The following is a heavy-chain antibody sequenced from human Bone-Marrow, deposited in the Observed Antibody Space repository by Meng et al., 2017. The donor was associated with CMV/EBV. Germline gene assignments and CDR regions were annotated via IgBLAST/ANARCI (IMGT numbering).Heavy chain of an antibody. CDR1: GYNFTSYW. J-gene: IGHJ4*02. Sequence: GESLKISCQGSGYNFTSYWIGWVRQMPGKGLEWMGIIYPGDSDTRYSPSFQGQVTISADMSISTAYLQWSSLTASDTAIYYCARSQTGSYYGLDYWGQGTLVTVSS. CDR2: IYPGDSDT. CDR3: ARSQTGSYYGLDY. D-gene: IGHD3-10*01. V-gene: IGHV5-51*01.